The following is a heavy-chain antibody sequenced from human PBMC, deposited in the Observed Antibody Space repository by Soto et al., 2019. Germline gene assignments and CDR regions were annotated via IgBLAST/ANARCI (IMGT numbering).Heavy chain of an antibody. V-gene: IGHV4-31*03. CDR2: IYYSGST. D-gene: IGHD2-2*01. CDR3: ARGEAYCSSTSCQDDAFDI. CDR1: GGSISSGGYY. J-gene: IGHJ3*02. Sequence: QVQLQESGPGLVKPSQTLSLTCTVSGGSISSGGYYWSWIRQHPGKGLEWIGYIYYSGSTYYNPSLKSRVTISVDTSKNQFSLKLSSVTAADTAVYYCARGEAYCSSTSCQDDAFDIWGQGTMVTVSS.